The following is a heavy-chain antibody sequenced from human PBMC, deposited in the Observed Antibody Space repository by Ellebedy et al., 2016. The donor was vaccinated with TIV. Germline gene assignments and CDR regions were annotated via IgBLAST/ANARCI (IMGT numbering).Heavy chain of an antibody. CDR1: GYTFTRYG. Sequence: AASVKVSCKASGYTFTRYGITWVRQAPGQGLEWMGWISAYNGNTNYAQNLKGRVTMTTDKSTNTAYMELRSLISDDTAVYYWARDEGGEGSMIVVVHFDYWGQGTLVTVSS. J-gene: IGHJ4*02. CDR3: ARDEGGEGSMIVVVHFDY. V-gene: IGHV1-18*01. D-gene: IGHD3-22*01. CDR2: ISAYNGNT.